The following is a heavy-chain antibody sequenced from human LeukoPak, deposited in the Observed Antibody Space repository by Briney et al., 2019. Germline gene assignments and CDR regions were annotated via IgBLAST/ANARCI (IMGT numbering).Heavy chain of an antibody. CDR2: ISSSSSYI. D-gene: IGHD6-19*01. J-gene: IGHJ6*03. V-gene: IGHV3-21*01. CDR1: GFTFSSYS. CDR3: ARDREDSSGWFGWRYYYMDV. Sequence: GGSLRLSCAASGFTFSSYSMNWVRQAPGKGLEWVSSISSSSSYIYYADSVKGRFTISRDNAKNSLYLQMNSLRAEDTAVYYCARDREDSSGWFGWRYYYMDVWGKGTTVTVSS.